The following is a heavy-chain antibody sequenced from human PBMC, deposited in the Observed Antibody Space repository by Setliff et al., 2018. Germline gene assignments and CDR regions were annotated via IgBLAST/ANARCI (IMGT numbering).Heavy chain of an antibody. Sequence: SETLSLTCAVYGGSFSTYYWIWIRQPPGKGLEWIGEINHSGSTNYNPSLKSRVTISVDNAKNSLHLQMDSLRAEDAAVYYCARGVVAADGLYYFDHWGQGTLVTVSS. CDR3: ARGVVAADGLYYFDH. CDR2: INHSGST. J-gene: IGHJ4*02. V-gene: IGHV4-34*01. CDR1: GGSFSTYY. D-gene: IGHD6-13*01.